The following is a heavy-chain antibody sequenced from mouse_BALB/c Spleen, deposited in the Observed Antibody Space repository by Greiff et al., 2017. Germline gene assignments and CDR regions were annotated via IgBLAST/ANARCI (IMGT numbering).Heavy chain of an antibody. D-gene: IGHD1-2*01. CDR3: ARSNSLLRLPLAY. J-gene: IGHJ3*01. CDR1: GFSLSTSGMG. Sequence: QVTLKVSGPGILQPSQTLSLTCSFSGFSLSTSGMGVSWIRQPSGKGLEWLAHIYWDDDKRYNPSLKSRLTISKDTSRNQVFLKITSVDTADTATYYCARSNSLLRLPLAYWGQGTLVTVSA. CDR2: IYWDDDK. V-gene: IGHV8-12*01.